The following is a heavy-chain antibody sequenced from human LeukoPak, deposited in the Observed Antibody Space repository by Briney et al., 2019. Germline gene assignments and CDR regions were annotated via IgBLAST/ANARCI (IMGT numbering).Heavy chain of an antibody. CDR1: GFTFSSYS. Sequence: PGGSLRLSCAASGFTFSSYSMNWVRQAPGKGLEWVSSISSSSSYIYCADSVKGRFTISRDNAKNSLYLQMNSLRAEDTAAYYCASPMIVVAPGAFDIWGQGTMVTVSS. CDR2: ISSSSSYI. D-gene: IGHD3-22*01. V-gene: IGHV3-21*01. J-gene: IGHJ3*02. CDR3: ASPMIVVAPGAFDI.